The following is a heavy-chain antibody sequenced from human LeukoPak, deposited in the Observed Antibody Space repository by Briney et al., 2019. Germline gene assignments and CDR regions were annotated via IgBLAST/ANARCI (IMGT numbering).Heavy chain of an antibody. J-gene: IGHJ6*02. CDR3: ARHRIQPPVLMDV. D-gene: IGHD5-18*01. CDR2: IIPIFGTT. Sequence: ASVKVSYKASGGTFSTYAISWVRQAPGQGLEWMGGIIPIFGTTNYAQNFQGRVTITADESTSTAYMELSSLRSEDTAVYYCARHRIQPPVLMDVWGQGTTVTVSS. V-gene: IGHV1-69*13. CDR1: GGTFSTYA.